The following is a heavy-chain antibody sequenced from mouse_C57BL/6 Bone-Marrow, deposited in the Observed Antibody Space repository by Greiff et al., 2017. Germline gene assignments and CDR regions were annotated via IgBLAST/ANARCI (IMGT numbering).Heavy chain of an antibody. J-gene: IGHJ2*01. D-gene: IGHD1-1*01. CDR3: ARLNYGSSYVYFDY. V-gene: IGHV5-15*04. CDR1: GFTFSDYG. CDR2: ISNLAYSI. Sequence: EVMLVESGGGLVQPGGSLKLSCAASGFTFSDYGMAWVRQAPRKGPEWVAFISNLAYSIYYADTVTGRFTISRENAKNTLYLEMSSLRSEDTAMYYCARLNYGSSYVYFDYWGQGTTLTVSS.